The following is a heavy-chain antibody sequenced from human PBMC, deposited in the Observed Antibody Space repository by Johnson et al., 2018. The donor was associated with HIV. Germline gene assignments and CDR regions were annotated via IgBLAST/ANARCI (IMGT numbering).Heavy chain of an antibody. V-gene: IGHV3-23*04. Sequence: VQLVESGGGLVQPGGSLRLSCAASGFTFSSYVMSWVRQAPGKGLEWVSSISGSGGGTYYAYSVRGRFTISRDNSKNTLNVQMHSLRVDDTAVYYCAKRATGGSGSPSDAFDIWGQGTMVTVSS. J-gene: IGHJ3*02. CDR1: GFTFSSYV. CDR2: ISGSGGGT. CDR3: AKRATGGSGSPSDAFDI. D-gene: IGHD1-26*01.